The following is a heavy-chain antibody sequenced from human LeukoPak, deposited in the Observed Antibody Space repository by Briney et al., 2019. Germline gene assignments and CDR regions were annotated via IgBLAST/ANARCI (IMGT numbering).Heavy chain of an antibody. Sequence: GGSLGLSCAASGFTFSSYAMSWVRQAPGKGLEWVSAISGSGGSTYYADSVKGRFTISRDNSKNTLYLQMNSLRAEDTAVYYCAKFIAAAGTGYYFDYWGQGTLVTVSS. CDR3: AKFIAAAGTGYYFDY. CDR1: GFTFSSYA. J-gene: IGHJ4*02. D-gene: IGHD6-13*01. V-gene: IGHV3-23*01. CDR2: ISGSGGST.